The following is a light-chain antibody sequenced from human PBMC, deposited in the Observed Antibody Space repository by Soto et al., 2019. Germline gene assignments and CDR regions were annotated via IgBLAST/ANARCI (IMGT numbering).Light chain of an antibody. Sequence: QSVLTQPPSVSAAPGHKVTISCSGSSSNIGNNYVSWYQQLPGTAPKLLIYENNKRPSGIPDRFSDSKSGTSATLGITGLQTGDEADYYCGTWDSSLSGVFGTGTKVTVL. J-gene: IGLJ1*01. CDR3: GTWDSSLSGV. CDR1: SSNIGNNY. V-gene: IGLV1-51*02. CDR2: ENN.